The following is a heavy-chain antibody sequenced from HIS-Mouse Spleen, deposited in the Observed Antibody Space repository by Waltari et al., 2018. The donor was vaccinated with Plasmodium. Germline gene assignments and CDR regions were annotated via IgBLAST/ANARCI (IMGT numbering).Heavy chain of an antibody. CDR1: GFTFSSYG. CDR3: AKDQTGNYFDY. D-gene: IGHD1-1*01. CDR2: ICYDGSNK. Sequence: QVQLVESGGGVVQPGRSLRLSCAASGFTFSSYGMHWVRQAPGKGLEWVAVICYDGSNKYYADSVKGRFTISRDNSKNTLYLQMNSLRAEDTAVYYCAKDQTGNYFDYWGQGTLVTVSS. J-gene: IGHJ4*02. V-gene: IGHV3-30*18.